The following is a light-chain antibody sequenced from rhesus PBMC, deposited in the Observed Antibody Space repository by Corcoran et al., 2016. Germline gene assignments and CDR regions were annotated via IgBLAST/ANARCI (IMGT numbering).Light chain of an antibody. CDR2: KAS. Sequence: DIQMTQSPSSLSASVGDRVTITCRASENVNNYLNWSQQKPWKAPKLLINKASTLKSGVPSRFSGSGAGTYYTFTISSLQPEDVATYYCQHGYGTPLTFGGGTKVEIK. CDR3: QHGYGTPLT. CDR1: ENVNNY. V-gene: IGKV1-74*01. J-gene: IGKJ4*01.